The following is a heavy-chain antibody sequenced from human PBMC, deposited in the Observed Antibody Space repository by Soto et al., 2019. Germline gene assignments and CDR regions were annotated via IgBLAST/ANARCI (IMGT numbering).Heavy chain of an antibody. CDR3: AREVLLERLAFDI. Sequence: GGSLRLSCAASGFTFSSYGMHWVRQAPGKGLEWVAVIWYDGSNKYYADSVKGRFTISRDNSKNTLYLQMNSLRAEDTAVYYCAREVLLERLAFDIWGQGTMVTVSS. CDR2: IWYDGSNK. J-gene: IGHJ3*02. V-gene: IGHV3-33*01. D-gene: IGHD1-1*01. CDR1: GFTFSSYG.